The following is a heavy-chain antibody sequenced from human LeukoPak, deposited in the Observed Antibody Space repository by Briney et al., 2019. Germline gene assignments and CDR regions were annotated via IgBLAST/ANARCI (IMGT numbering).Heavy chain of an antibody. Sequence: SVKVSCKASGGTFSSYAISWVRQAPGQGLEWMGGIIPIFGTANYAQKFQGRVTITADESTSTAYMELSSLRSEDTAVYYCARGQQLATGLYYYYYMDVWGKGTTVTISS. J-gene: IGHJ6*03. CDR1: GGTFSSYA. V-gene: IGHV1-69*13. CDR2: IIPIFGTA. D-gene: IGHD6-13*01. CDR3: ARGQQLATGLYYYYYMDV.